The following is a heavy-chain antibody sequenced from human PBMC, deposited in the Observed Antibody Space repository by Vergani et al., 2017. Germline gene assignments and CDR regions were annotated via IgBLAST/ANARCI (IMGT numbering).Heavy chain of an antibody. CDR3: ARGGYCSSTSCYIFDY. J-gene: IGHJ4*02. D-gene: IGHD2-2*01. CDR1: GGSISSSSYY. V-gene: IGHV4-39*07. CDR2: IYYSGST. Sequence: QLQLQESGPGLVKPSETLSLTCTVSGGSISSSSYYWGWIRQPPGKGLEWIGSIYYSGSTYYNPSLKSRVTISVDTSKNQFSLKLSAVTAADTAVYYCARGGYCSSTSCYIFDYWGQGTLVTVSS.